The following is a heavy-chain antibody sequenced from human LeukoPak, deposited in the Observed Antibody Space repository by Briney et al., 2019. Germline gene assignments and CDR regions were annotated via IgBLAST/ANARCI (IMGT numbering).Heavy chain of an antibody. CDR1: GGSISSGSYY. Sequence: TSETLSLTCTVSGGSISSGSYYWSWIRQAAGKGLEWIGRIYTSGSTNYNPSLKSRVTISVDTSKNQFSLKLSSVTAADTAVYYCAREITSLLNWFDPWGQGTLVTVSS. V-gene: IGHV4-61*02. CDR2: IYTSGST. D-gene: IGHD2-2*01. J-gene: IGHJ5*02. CDR3: AREITSLLNWFDP.